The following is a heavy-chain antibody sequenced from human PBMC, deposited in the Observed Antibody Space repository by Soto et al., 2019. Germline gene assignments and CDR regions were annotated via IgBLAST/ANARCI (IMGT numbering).Heavy chain of an antibody. D-gene: IGHD4-17*01. Sequence: EVQLVESGGGLVQPGGSLRLSCAASGFTFSSYWMHWVRQAPGKWLVWVSRINSDGSSTSYADSVKGRFTISRDNAKIRLYLQMNRLIAENTAVYYCARAPDYGDDVGDEFDIWGQGTMVTVSS. J-gene: IGHJ3*02. V-gene: IGHV3-74*01. CDR2: INSDGSST. CDR1: GFTFSSYW. CDR3: ARAPDYGDDVGDEFDI.